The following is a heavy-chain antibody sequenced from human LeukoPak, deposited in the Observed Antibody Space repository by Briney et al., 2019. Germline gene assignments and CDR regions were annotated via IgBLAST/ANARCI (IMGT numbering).Heavy chain of an antibody. CDR2: INPSGSVK. CDR3: ARGGGLDV. V-gene: IGHV3-7*03. Sequence: GGSLRLSCAVSGFTFSNYAMSWVRQAPGKGLEWVASINPSGSVKYYVNSVKGRFTISRDNAKNSLYLQMSNLRAEDTAVYFCARGGGLDVCGQGATVTVSS. D-gene: IGHD3-16*01. J-gene: IGHJ6*02. CDR1: GFTFSNYA.